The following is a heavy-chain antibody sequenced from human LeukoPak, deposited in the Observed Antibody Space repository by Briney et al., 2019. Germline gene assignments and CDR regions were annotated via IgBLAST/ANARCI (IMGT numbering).Heavy chain of an antibody. Sequence: GGSLRLACAASGFSFGSYWMSWVRQAPGKGLEWVANIKQEGSEKFYADSVKGRFTISRDNAKNSLYLQMNSLRAEDTGIYYCARENRDGYNPYNWFDPWGQRTLVTVSS. D-gene: IGHD5-24*01. CDR2: IKQEGSEK. J-gene: IGHJ5*02. CDR1: GFSFGSYW. CDR3: ARENRDGYNPYNWFDP. V-gene: IGHV3-7*01.